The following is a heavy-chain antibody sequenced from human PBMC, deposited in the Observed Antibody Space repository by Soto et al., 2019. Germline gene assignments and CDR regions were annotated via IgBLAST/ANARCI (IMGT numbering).Heavy chain of an antibody. J-gene: IGHJ6*02. D-gene: IGHD3-3*01. CDR1: GFTFSSYP. CDR2: ISVSGGST. Sequence: PGGALRRSCAAAGFTFSSYPMIRFRKAPGKGLGWVSAISVSGGSTYYADSVKGRFTISRDNSKNTLYLQMNSLRAEDTDVYYCAKEVGWSIYDFWSGYETLYGMDAWGQGPTV. V-gene: IGHV3-23*01. CDR3: AKEVGWSIYDFWSGYETLYGMDA.